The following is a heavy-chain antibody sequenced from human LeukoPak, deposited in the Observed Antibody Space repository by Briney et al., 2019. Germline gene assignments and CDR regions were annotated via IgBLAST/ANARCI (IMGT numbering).Heavy chain of an antibody. Sequence: GGSLRLSCAASGFTFSSYAMSWVRQAPGKELEWVSAISGSGGSTYYADSVKGRFTISRDNSKNTLYLQMNSLRAEDTAVYYCAKDLPYCGGDCYSIDYWGQGTLVTVSS. CDR1: GFTFSSYA. J-gene: IGHJ4*02. CDR2: ISGSGGST. V-gene: IGHV3-23*01. CDR3: AKDLPYCGGDCYSIDY. D-gene: IGHD2-21*02.